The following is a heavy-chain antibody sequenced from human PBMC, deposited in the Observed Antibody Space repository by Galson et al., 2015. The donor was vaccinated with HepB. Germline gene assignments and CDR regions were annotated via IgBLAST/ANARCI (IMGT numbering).Heavy chain of an antibody. Sequence: SLRLSCAASGLTFRNYWMVWVRQAPGKGLVWVSRIKYDGSGITYVDSVKGRFTISRDNAKNTLYLEMNSLRDEDTAVYYCGTDKWGFPDYWGQGTLVTVSS. CDR1: GLTFRNYW. CDR3: GTDKWGFPDY. J-gene: IGHJ4*02. CDR2: IKYDGSGI. V-gene: IGHV3-74*03. D-gene: IGHD7-27*01.